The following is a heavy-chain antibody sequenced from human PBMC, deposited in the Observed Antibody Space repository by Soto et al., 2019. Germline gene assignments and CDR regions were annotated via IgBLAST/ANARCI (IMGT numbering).Heavy chain of an antibody. CDR1: GFTFRRNG. CDR3: ARDGINLGFDY. Sequence: QVQLVESGGGVVQPGRSLRLSCTASGFTFRRNGMHWVRQAPGKGLEWVAVIWNDGSNKYYADSVKDRFTIARDNSKNTLSLQMNSLRAEDTAVYYCARDGINLGFDYWGQGTLVIVSS. CDR2: IWNDGSNK. V-gene: IGHV3-33*01. D-gene: IGHD7-27*01. J-gene: IGHJ4*02.